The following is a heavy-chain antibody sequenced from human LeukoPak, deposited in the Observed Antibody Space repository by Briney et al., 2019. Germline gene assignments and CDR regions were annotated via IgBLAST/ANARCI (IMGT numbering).Heavy chain of an antibody. D-gene: IGHD1-14*01. CDR3: AREILGGFNPGAY. Sequence: SETLSLTCTVSLDSTTCNFSSWVRQPREKALEWIGEIHRSGSPNYNPSLQSRVTISIDRSRNQTALELSSVTAADTAVYYCAREILGGFNPGAYWGQGTLVTVSS. CDR1: LDSTTCNF. J-gene: IGHJ4*02. CDR2: IHRSGSP. V-gene: IGHV4-4*02.